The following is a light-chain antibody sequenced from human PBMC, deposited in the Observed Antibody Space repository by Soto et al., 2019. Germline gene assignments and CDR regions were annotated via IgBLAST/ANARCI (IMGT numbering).Light chain of an antibody. Sequence: EIVLTQSPGTLSLSPRERATLSCSASQSIGNNYLAWYQHKPGQAPRLLIYGASNRAPGIPDRFSGSGSGTDFTLTIRRMEPEDCAIYYCQQYAASPRTFGQGTQVEVK. CDR3: QQYAASPRT. CDR2: GAS. CDR1: QSIGNNY. J-gene: IGKJ1*01. V-gene: IGKV3-20*01.